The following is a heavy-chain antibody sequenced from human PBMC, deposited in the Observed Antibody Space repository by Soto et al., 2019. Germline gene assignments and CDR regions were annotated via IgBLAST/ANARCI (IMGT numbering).Heavy chain of an antibody. CDR3: AAIKSYGSLADWHYYDYGSDY. V-gene: IGHV4-59*01. CDR2: IYYSGST. CDR1: GGSISSYY. Sequence: LSLTCTVSGGSISSYYWGWIRQPPGKGLEWIGYIYYSGSTNYNPSLKSRVTISVDTSKNQFSLKLSSVTAADTAVYYCAAIKSYGSLADWHYYDYGSDYWGQGTLVTLSS. D-gene: IGHD4-17*01. J-gene: IGHJ4*02.